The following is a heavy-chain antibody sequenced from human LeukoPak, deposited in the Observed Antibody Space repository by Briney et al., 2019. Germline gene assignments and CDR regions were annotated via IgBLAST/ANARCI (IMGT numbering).Heavy chain of an antibody. CDR3: ARSWFPYYFDY. D-gene: IGHD3-9*01. CDR1: GFKFDDYG. Sequence: GGSLRLSCTASGFKFDDYGMTWVRQAPGKGLEWVSDINWNGDSRGYAHSVRGRFTISRDNAKNTLYLQMNSVRAEDTAVYYCARSWFPYYFDYWGQGTLVTVSS. CDR2: INWNGDSR. V-gene: IGHV3-20*04. J-gene: IGHJ4*02.